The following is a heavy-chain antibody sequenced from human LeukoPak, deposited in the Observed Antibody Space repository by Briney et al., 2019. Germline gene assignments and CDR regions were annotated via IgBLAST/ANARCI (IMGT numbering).Heavy chain of an antibody. J-gene: IGHJ5*02. V-gene: IGHV4-39*07. Sequence: SETLSLTCTVSGGSISSSSYYWGWIRQPPGKGLEWIGSIYYSGSTYYNPSLKSRVTISVDTSKNQFSLKLSSVTAADTAVYYCARDSKLLRFGFDPWGQGTLVTVSS. CDR2: IYYSGST. CDR1: GGSISSSSYY. D-gene: IGHD4-23*01. CDR3: ARDSKLLRFGFDP.